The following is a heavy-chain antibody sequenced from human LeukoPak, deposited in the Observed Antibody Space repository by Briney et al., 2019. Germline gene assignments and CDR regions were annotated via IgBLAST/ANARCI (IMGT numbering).Heavy chain of an antibody. CDR1: GYTFTGYY. Sequence: GASVKVSCKASGYTFTGYYMHWVRQAPGQGLEWMGWINPNSGGTNYAQKFQGRVTTTRDTSISTAYMELSRLRSDDTAVYYCARPYYDSSGYDAFDIWGQGTMVTVSS. CDR3: ARPYYDSSGYDAFDI. CDR2: INPNSGGT. J-gene: IGHJ3*02. V-gene: IGHV1-2*02. D-gene: IGHD3-22*01.